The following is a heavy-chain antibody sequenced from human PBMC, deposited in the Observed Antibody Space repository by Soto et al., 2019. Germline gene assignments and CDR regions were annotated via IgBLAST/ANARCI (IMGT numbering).Heavy chain of an antibody. D-gene: IGHD6-13*01. CDR3: ARAASALL. CDR1: GYTFTNYH. CDR2: INPIGGAT. Sequence: GASVKVSCKASGYTFTNYHMHWVRQAPGRGLEWLGKINPIGGATTYAQKFQGRLTMTRDTSTSTVYMELTSLTSEDSAVYFCARAASALLWGPGTQVTVSS. J-gene: IGHJ4*02. V-gene: IGHV1-46*01.